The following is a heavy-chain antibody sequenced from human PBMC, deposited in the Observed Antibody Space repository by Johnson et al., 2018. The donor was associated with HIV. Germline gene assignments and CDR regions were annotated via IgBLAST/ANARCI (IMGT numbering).Heavy chain of an antibody. CDR2: IYSGGSI. D-gene: IGHD6-13*01. CDR1: GFTFDTYA. Sequence: EVQLVESGGGVVQPGRSLRLSCSASGFTFDTYAMHWVRQVPGKGLEWVSVIYSGGSIGYADSVKGRFTISRDNAKHSLYLQMNRLRAEDTALYYCANGRGSSWTPYDAFDIWGQGTMVTVSS. J-gene: IGHJ3*02. CDR3: ANGRGSSWTPYDAFDI. V-gene: IGHV3-9*01.